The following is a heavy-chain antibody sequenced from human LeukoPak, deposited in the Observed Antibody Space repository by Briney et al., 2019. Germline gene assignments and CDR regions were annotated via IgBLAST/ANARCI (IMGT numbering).Heavy chain of an antibody. CDR2: ISSSGSTI. J-gene: IGHJ6*02. CDR3: AGGWRLELFRDYGMDV. CDR1: GFTVSSNY. D-gene: IGHD1-7*01. Sequence: GGSLRLSCAASGFTVSSNYMSWVRQAPGKGLEWVSYISSSGSTIYYADSVKGRFTISRDNAKNSLYLQMNSLRAEDTAVYYCAGGWRLELFRDYGMDVWGQGTTVTVSS. V-gene: IGHV3-11*01.